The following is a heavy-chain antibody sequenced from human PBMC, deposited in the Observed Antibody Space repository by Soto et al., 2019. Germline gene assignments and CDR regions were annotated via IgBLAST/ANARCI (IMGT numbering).Heavy chain of an antibody. CDR2: IIPIFGTA. Sequence: SVKVSCKASGGPFSSYAISWVRHAPGQGLEWMGGIIPIFGTANYAQKFQGRVTITAYESTSTAYMELSSQRSEDTAVYYCGALGCWVDNLYYYGMHVWGQGTTVTVCS. D-gene: IGHD3-16*01. J-gene: IGHJ6*02. V-gene: IGHV1-69*13. CDR3: GALGCWVDNLYYYGMHV. CDR1: GGPFSSYA.